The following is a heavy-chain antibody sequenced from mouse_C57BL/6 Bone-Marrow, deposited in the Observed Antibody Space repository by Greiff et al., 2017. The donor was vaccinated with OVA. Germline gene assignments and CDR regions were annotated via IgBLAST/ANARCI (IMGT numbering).Heavy chain of an antibody. J-gene: IGHJ2*01. CDR3: ARVRFRRRYYFDD. CDR2: IHPNSGST. V-gene: IGHV1-64*01. D-gene: IGHD2-14*01. Sequence: QVHVKQPGAELVKPGASVKLSCKASGYTFTSYWMHWVKQRHGQVLAWIGMIHPNSGSTNYNEQFKSKATLTVNKSSSTAYMQLCSLTSEDSAVYDCARVRFRRRYYFDDWGQGTTLTVSS. CDR1: GYTFTSYW.